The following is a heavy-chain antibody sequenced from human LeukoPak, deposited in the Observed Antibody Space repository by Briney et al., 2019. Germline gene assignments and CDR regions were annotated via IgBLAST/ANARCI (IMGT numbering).Heavy chain of an antibody. V-gene: IGHV4-4*07. Sequence: SETLSLTCTVSGGSISSYYWSWIRQPAGKGLEWIGRIYTSGSTNHNPSLKSRVTMSVDTSKNQFSLKLSSVTAADTAVYYCARAGGYCSSTSCHVPGYYYYMDVWGKGTTVTVSS. CDR2: IYTSGST. CDR1: GGSISSYY. CDR3: ARAGGYCSSTSCHVPGYYYYMDV. D-gene: IGHD2-2*03. J-gene: IGHJ6*03.